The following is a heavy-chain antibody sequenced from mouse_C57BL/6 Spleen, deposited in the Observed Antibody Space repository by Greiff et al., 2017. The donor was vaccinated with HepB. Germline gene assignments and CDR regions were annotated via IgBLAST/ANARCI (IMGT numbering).Heavy chain of an antibody. V-gene: IGHV1-81*01. D-gene: IGHD2-4*01. CDR1: GYTFTSYG. CDR2: IYPRSGNT. CDR3: ARGDYDYDGDFDY. Sequence: QVQLKESGAELARPGASVKLSCKASGYTFTSYGISWVKQRTGQGLEWIGEIYPRSGNTYYNEKFKGKATLTADKSSSTAYMELRSLTSEDSAVYFCARGDYDYDGDFDYWAKAPLSQSPQ. J-gene: IGHJ2*01.